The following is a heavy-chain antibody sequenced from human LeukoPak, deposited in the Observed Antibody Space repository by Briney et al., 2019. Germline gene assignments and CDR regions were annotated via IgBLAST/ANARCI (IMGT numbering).Heavy chain of an antibody. D-gene: IGHD2-2*01. V-gene: IGHV4-59*08. J-gene: IGHJ5*02. CDR3: ARRSAAVMEDWFDP. CDR2: MYYSGST. Sequence: SETLSLTCTVSGGSISTYYWSWIRQAPGKGLEWIGHMYYSGSTTYNPSLKSRVTISIDTSKNQLSLKLSSVTAADTAVYYCARRSAAVMEDWFDPWGQGTLVSVSS. CDR1: GGSISTYY.